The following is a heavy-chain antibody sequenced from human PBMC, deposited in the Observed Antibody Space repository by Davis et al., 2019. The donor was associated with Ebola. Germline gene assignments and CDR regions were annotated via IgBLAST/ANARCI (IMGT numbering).Heavy chain of an antibody. D-gene: IGHD3-10*01. J-gene: IGHJ4*02. CDR3: ASHLLWFGELYFDY. V-gene: IGHV5-51*01. CDR2: IYSGDSDI. CDR1: GYTFTNYW. Sequence: GESLKISCTGSGYTFTNYWIGWVRQLPGKGLVWMGIIYSGDSDIRYSPSFQGQVTISADQSISTAYLQWSSLKASDTAMYYCASHLLWFGELYFDYWGQGTLVTVSS.